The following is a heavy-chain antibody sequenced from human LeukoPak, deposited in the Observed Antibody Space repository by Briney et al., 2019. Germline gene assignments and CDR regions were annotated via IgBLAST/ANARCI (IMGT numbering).Heavy chain of an antibody. Sequence: SETLSLTCTVSGGSTSSYYWSWIRQPPGKGLEWIGYIYYSGSTNYNPSLKSRVTISVDTSKNQFSLKLSSVTAADTAVYYCARRSSSWNEYYFDYWGQGTLVTVSS. CDR3: ARRSSSWNEYYFDY. D-gene: IGHD6-13*01. V-gene: IGHV4-59*08. J-gene: IGHJ4*02. CDR2: IYYSGST. CDR1: GGSTSSYY.